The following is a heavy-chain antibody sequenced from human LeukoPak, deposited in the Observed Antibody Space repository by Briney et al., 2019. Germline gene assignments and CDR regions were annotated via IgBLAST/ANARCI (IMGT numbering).Heavy chain of an antibody. J-gene: IGHJ4*02. CDR3: AILAAASPYYLDY. D-gene: IGHD6-13*01. CDR1: GGTFSSYA. Sequence: SVKVSCKASGGTFSSYAISWVRQAPGQGLEWMGRIIPILGIANYAQKFQGRVTITADKSTSTAYMELSSLRSEDTAVYYCAILAAASPYYLDYWGQGTLVTVSS. CDR2: IIPILGIA. V-gene: IGHV1-69*04.